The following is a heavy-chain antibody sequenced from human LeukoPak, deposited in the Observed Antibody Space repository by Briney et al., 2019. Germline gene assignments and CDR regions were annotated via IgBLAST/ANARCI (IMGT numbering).Heavy chain of an antibody. V-gene: IGHV3-23*01. CDR2: ISNGGGSA. CDR1: GLTFSSYP. CDR3: AGRPSMPPRFDY. D-gene: IGHD2-2*01. J-gene: IGHJ4*02. Sequence: PGGSLRLSCAASGLTFSSYPMSWVRQAPGKGLQWVSAISNGGGSAYYADSVKGRFTISRDNSKSTLYLQMNNLRAEDTAIYYCAGRPSMPPRFDYWGQGTLVTVSS.